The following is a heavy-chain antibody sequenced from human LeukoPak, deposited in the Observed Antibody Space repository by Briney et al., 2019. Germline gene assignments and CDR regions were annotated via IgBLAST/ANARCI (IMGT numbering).Heavy chain of an antibody. Sequence: ASVKVSCKASGYTFTSYGISWVRQAPGQGLEWMGWISAYNGNTDYAQKFQGRVTMTTDTSTNTAYMDLRSLRSDDTAVYYCARPLGSLKEYWWFDPWGQGTLVTVSS. D-gene: IGHD2/OR15-2a*01. J-gene: IGHJ5*02. CDR1: GYTFTSYG. CDR2: ISAYNGNT. CDR3: ARPLGSLKEYWWFDP. V-gene: IGHV1-18*01.